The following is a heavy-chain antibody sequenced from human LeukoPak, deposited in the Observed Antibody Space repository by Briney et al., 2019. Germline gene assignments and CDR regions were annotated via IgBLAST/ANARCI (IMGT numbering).Heavy chain of an antibody. D-gene: IGHD3-22*01. Sequence: SETLSLTCTVSGGSISSYYWSWIRQPPGKGLEWIGYIYYSGSTNYNPSLKSRVTISVDTSKNQFSLKLSSVTAADTAVYYCASQRHYYDSSGYYEDYYYYGMDVWGQGTTVTVSS. V-gene: IGHV4-59*12. CDR1: GGSISSYY. J-gene: IGHJ6*02. CDR3: ASQRHYYDSSGYYEDYYYYGMDV. CDR2: IYYSGST.